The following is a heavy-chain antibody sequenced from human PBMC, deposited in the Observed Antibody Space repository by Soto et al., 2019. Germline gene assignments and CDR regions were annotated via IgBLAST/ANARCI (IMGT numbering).Heavy chain of an antibody. CDR1: GFTFSSYG. J-gene: IGHJ6*02. CDR2: IWYDGSNK. V-gene: IGHV3-33*01. D-gene: IGHD6-19*01. CDR3: ARDTAVAGKAPYYYYGMDV. Sequence: GGSLRLSCAASGFTFSSYGMHWVRQAPGKGLEWVAVIWYDGSNKYYVDSVKGRFTISRDNSKNTLYLQMNSLRAEDTAVYYCARDTAVAGKAPYYYYGMDVWGQGTTVTVSS.